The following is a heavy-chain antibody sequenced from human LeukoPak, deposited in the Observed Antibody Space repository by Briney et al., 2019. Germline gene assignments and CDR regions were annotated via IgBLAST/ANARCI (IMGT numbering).Heavy chain of an antibody. V-gene: IGHV4-4*07. CDR3: ARVAPLMGGYDAFDI. Sequence: AETLSLTCTVSGGFISSYYWSWIRQPAGKGLEWIGRIYTSGSTNYNPSLKSRVTMSVDTSKNQFSLKLSSVTAADTAVYDCARVAPLMGGYDAFDIWGQGTMVTVSS. CDR1: GGFISSYY. J-gene: IGHJ3*02. D-gene: IGHD3-22*01. CDR2: IYTSGST.